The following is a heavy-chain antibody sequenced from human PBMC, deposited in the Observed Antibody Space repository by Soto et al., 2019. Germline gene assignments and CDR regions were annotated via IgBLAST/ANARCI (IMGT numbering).Heavy chain of an antibody. CDR3: ARDGPFISVAAPAFQYAMDV. V-gene: IGHV3-7*03. CDR2: IKQDGSEN. CDR1: SFTFSSYW. D-gene: IGHD6-19*01. J-gene: IGHJ6*02. Sequence: DVRLVESGGGLVQPGGSLRLSCPTSSFTFSSYWVGLVRLAPGNGLERVVTIKQDGSENYYEDLVKGRFTISRDNAKNSLYLQMSSLRADDTAVYYCARDGPFISVAAPAFQYAMDVWGQGTTVTV.